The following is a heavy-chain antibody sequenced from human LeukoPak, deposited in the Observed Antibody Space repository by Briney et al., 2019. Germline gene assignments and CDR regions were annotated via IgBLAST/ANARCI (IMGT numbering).Heavy chain of an antibody. J-gene: IGHJ4*02. CDR2: IIPIFGTA. Sequence: SVKVSCKASGDTFSSYAISWVRQAPGQGLEWMGGIIPIFGTANYAQKFQGRVTITADKSTSTAYMELSSLRSEDTAVYYCASVGEYYGSGSYYFGYWGQGTLVTVSS. D-gene: IGHD3-10*01. V-gene: IGHV1-69*06. CDR1: GDTFSSYA. CDR3: ASVGEYYGSGSYYFGY.